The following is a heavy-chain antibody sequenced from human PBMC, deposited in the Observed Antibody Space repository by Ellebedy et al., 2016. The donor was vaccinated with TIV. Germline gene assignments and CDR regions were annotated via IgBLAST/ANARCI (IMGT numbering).Heavy chain of an antibody. D-gene: IGHD2-21*01. CDR1: GFTFRSYA. V-gene: IGHV3-23*01. J-gene: IGHJ4*02. CDR3: AKPREVVIAAALDY. Sequence: GGSLRLXXAASGFTFRSYAMNWVRQAPGKGLEWVANIGGSGGNTQYADSVKGRFTISRDNSKNTLYLQMNSLRAGDTAVYYCAKPREVVIAAALDYWGQGTQVTVSS. CDR2: IGGSGGNT.